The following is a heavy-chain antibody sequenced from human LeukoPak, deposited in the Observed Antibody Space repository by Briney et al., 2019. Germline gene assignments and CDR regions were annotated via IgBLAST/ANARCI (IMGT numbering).Heavy chain of an antibody. CDR3: ARGGSGAAAGSFDY. V-gene: IGHV4-39*07. CDR2: IYYSGST. J-gene: IGHJ4*02. CDR1: GGSISSSSYY. Sequence: PSETLSLTCTVSGGSISSSSYYWGWIRQPPGKGLEWIGSIYYSGSTYYNPSLKSRVTISVDTSKNQFSLQLSSVTAADTAVYYCARGGSGAAAGSFDYWGQGTLVTVSS. D-gene: IGHD6-13*01.